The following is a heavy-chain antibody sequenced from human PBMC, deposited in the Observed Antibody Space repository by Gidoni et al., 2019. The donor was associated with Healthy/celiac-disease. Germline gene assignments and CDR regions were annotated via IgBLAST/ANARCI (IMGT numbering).Heavy chain of an antibody. CDR1: GFTFSSYA. Sequence: QVQLVESGGGVVQPGRSLRLSCAASGFTFSSYAMHWVRQAPGKGLEWVAVISYDGSNKYYADSVKGRFTISRDNSKNTLYLQMNSLRAEDTAVYYCARAFTFGGQGTLVTVSS. CDR2: ISYDGSNK. J-gene: IGHJ4*02. CDR3: ARAFTF. V-gene: IGHV3-30-3*01.